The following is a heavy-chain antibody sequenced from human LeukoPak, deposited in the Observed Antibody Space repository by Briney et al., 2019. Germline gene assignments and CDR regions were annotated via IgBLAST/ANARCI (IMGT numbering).Heavy chain of an antibody. CDR3: ARGNPLGYCSSTSCYSWFDP. CDR1: GYTFTGYY. J-gene: IGHJ5*02. Sequence: ASVKVSCKASGYTFTGYYMHWVRQAPGQGLEWMGWINPSSGGTNYAQKFQGRVTMTRDTSISTAYMELRSLRSDDTAVYYCARGNPLGYCSSTSCYSWFDPWGQGTLVTVSS. V-gene: IGHV1-2*02. CDR2: INPSSGGT. D-gene: IGHD2-2*02.